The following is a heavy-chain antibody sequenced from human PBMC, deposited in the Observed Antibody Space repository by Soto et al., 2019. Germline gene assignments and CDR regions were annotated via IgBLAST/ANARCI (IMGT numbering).Heavy chain of an antibody. Sequence: GGSLRLSCAASGFTFSSYAMHWVRQAPGKGLEWVAVISYDGSNKYYADSVKGRFTISRDNSKNTLYLQMNSLRAEDTAVYYCARDGQQLVLPNFDYWGQGTLVTVSS. CDR1: GFTFSSYA. V-gene: IGHV3-30-3*01. D-gene: IGHD6-13*01. J-gene: IGHJ4*02. CDR2: ISYDGSNK. CDR3: ARDGQQLVLPNFDY.